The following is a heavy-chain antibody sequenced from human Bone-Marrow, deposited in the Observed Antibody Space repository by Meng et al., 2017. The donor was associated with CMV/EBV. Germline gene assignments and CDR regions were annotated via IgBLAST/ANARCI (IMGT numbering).Heavy chain of an antibody. CDR1: GYTFTSYY. CDR2: INPSGGST. V-gene: IGHV1-46*01. J-gene: IGHJ4*02. Sequence: ASVKVSCKASGYTFTSYYMHWVRQAPGQGLEWMGIINPSGGSTSYAQKFQGRVTMTRDTSTSTVYMELSSLRSEDTAVYYCARAVGVVVAATQRWLGYCGQGTLVTASS. CDR3: ARAVGVVVAATQRWLGY. D-gene: IGHD2-15*01.